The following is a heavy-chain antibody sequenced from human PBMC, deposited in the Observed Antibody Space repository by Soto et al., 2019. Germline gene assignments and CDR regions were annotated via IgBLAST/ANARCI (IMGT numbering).Heavy chain of an antibody. CDR2: IYYSGST. D-gene: IGHD3-22*01. V-gene: IGHV4-31*03. CDR3: ARDRDYDSSGYYSRPLYYFDY. J-gene: IGHJ4*02. Sequence: SETLSLTCPVSGGSISSGGYYWSWIRQHPGKGLEWIGYIYYSGSTYYNPSLKSRVTISVDTSKNQFSLKLSSVTAADTAVYYCARDRDYDSSGYYSRPLYYFDYWGQGTLVTVSS. CDR1: GGSISSGGYY.